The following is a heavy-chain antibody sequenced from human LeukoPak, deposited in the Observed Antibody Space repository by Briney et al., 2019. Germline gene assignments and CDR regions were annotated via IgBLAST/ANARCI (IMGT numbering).Heavy chain of an antibody. CDR1: GGSISSSSYY. CDR2: IYYSGST. Sequence: SETLSLTCTVSGGSISSSSYYWGWIRQPPGKGLEWIGSIYYSGSTYYNPSLKSRVTISVDTSKNQFSLKLSSVTAADTAVYYCARADGYCSGGSCYYYGMDVWGQGTTVTVSS. CDR3: ARADGYCSGGSCYYYGMDV. J-gene: IGHJ6*02. D-gene: IGHD2-15*01. V-gene: IGHV4-39*01.